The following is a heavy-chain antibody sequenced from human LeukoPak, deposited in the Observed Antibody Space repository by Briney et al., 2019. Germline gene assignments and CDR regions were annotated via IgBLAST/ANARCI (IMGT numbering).Heavy chain of an antibody. Sequence: ASVKVSCKASGYTFTSYGISWVRQAPGQGLEWVGWISAYSGNTNYAQKLQGRVTMTTDTSTSTAYMELRSLRSDDTAVYYCARVGSSGWYVHPTLDYWGQGTLVTVSS. CDR2: ISAYSGNT. D-gene: IGHD6-19*01. CDR3: ARVGSSGWYVHPTLDY. CDR1: GYTFTSYG. V-gene: IGHV1-18*01. J-gene: IGHJ4*02.